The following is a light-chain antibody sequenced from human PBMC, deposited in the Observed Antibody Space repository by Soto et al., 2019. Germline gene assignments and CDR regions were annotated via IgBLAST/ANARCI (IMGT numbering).Light chain of an antibody. CDR3: SSKTSSGTLYV. V-gene: IGLV2-14*01. CDR2: EVA. Sequence: QSVLTQPASVSGYPGQSITISCTGTSSDVGGSKYVSWYQQHPGEAPKLILYEVAYRPSGVSNRFSGAKSGNTASVTVSGLWTEDEADYYCSSKTSSGTLYVFGTGTKVTVL. J-gene: IGLJ1*01. CDR1: SSDVGGSKY.